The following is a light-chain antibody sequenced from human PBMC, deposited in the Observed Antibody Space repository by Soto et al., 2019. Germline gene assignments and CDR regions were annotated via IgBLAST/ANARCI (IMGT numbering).Light chain of an antibody. CDR1: SSDVGGYDF. Sequence: QSALTQPPSTSGSPGQSVTISCTGTSSDVGGYDFVSWYQHHPGKAPKLMVYKVSQRPSGVPDRFSGSKSGNTASLTVSGLQAEDEADYYCSSYAGSNNPFVFGTGTKVTVL. J-gene: IGLJ1*01. V-gene: IGLV2-8*01. CDR2: KVS. CDR3: SSYAGSNNPFV.